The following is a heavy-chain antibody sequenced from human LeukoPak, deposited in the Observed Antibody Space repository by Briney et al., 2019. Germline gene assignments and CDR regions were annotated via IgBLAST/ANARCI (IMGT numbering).Heavy chain of an antibody. V-gene: IGHV4-61*02. CDR2: IYTSGNT. D-gene: IGHD3-22*01. CDR3: ARSEDYYDSSGYSPKYYFHY. CDR1: GGSISSGSYY. J-gene: IGHJ4*02. Sequence: SQTLSLTCTVSGGSISSGSYYWSWIRQPAGKGLEWIGRIYTSGNTNYNPSLKSRVTISVDTSKNQFSLKLSSVTAADTAVYYCARSEDYYDSSGYSPKYYFHYWGQGTLVTVSS.